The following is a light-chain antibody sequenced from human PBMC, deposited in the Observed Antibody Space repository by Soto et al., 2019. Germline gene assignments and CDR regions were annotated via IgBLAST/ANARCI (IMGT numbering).Light chain of an antibody. Sequence: DIQMTQSPSSLSASVGETVIISCRASETITRYLNWYQSKPGKAPRLLISGASSLQSGVPSRFSGSYSGTDFTLTISSLQPEDFATYYCQQSYSSPPTFGQGTKVDIK. V-gene: IGKV1-39*01. CDR1: ETITRY. J-gene: IGKJ1*01. CDR2: GAS. CDR3: QQSYSSPPT.